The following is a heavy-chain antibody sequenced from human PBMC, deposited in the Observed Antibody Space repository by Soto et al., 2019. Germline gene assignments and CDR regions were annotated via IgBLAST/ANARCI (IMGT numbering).Heavy chain of an antibody. V-gene: IGHV4-31*03. CDR3: ARDRLGAMASFDY. CDR2: IHYSGST. Sequence: SETLSLTCTVSGGSISSGGYYWSWIRQHPGKGLEWIGYIHYSGSTYYNPSLKSRVTISVDTSKNQFSLKLSSVTAADTAVYYCARDRLGAMASFDYWGQGTLVTVSS. D-gene: IGHD1-26*01. CDR1: GGSISSGGYY. J-gene: IGHJ4*02.